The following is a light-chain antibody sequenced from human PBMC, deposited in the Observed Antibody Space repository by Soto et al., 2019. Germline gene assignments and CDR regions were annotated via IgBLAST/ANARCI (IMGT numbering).Light chain of an antibody. J-gene: IGLJ1*01. CDR3: SSYTSSNWV. CDR1: SSDGGGYTY. Sequence: QSVLTQPASVSGSTGQAITISCTGTSSDGGGYTYVSWYQQHPGKAPKLMIYDVSNRPSGVSNRFSGSKSGNTASLTISGLQAEDEADYYCSSYTSSNWVFGTWTKLTVL. V-gene: IGLV2-14*01. CDR2: DVS.